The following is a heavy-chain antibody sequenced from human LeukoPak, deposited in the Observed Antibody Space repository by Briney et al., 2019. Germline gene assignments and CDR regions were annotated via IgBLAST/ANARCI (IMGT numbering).Heavy chain of an antibody. J-gene: IGHJ4*02. V-gene: IGHV3-30-3*01. CDR1: VFTFSSYS. CDR2: ISYDGSNK. D-gene: IGHD3-10*01. Sequence: PGGSLRLSCAASVFTFSSYSMHWVRQAPCKGLEWVAVISYDGSNKYYADSVKGRFTISRDNSRSTLYLQMNSLRPEDTAIYYCAREGYYGSGSPPSLYFDYWGQGTLVTVSS. CDR3: AREGYYGSGSPPSLYFDY.